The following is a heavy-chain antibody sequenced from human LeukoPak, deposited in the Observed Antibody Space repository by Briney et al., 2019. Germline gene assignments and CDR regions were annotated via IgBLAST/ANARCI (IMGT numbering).Heavy chain of an antibody. CDR1: GFTFSRFA. Sequence: GGSLRLSCAASGFTFSRFAMHWVRQAPGKGLEWVAVISYDGSDKYYADSVKGRFTISRDNAKNSLLLQMNSLRAEDTAMYYCARPQVNDYGDCGIWGQGTMVVVSS. CDR2: ISYDGSDK. CDR3: ARPQVNDYGDCGI. V-gene: IGHV3-30-3*01. D-gene: IGHD4-17*01. J-gene: IGHJ3*02.